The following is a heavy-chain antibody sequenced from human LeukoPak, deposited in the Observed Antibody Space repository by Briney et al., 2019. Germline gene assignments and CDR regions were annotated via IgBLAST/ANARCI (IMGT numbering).Heavy chain of an antibody. CDR2: IKQDGSEK. Sequence: GGSLRLSCAASGFTFTSYSMSWVRQAPGKGLEWVANIKQDGSEKYYVDSVKGRFTISRDDAKNSLYLQMNSLRAEDTSVYYCARGLWFGDWGEGTLVSVCS. CDR3: ARGLWFGD. D-gene: IGHD3-10*01. V-gene: IGHV3-7*01. CDR1: GFTFTSYS. J-gene: IGHJ4*02.